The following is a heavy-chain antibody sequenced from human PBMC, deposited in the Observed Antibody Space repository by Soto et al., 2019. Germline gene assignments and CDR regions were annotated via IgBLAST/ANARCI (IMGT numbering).Heavy chain of an antibody. Sequence: QVQLVQSGAEVQKPGSSVNVSCKASGGTFSSYAISWVRQAPGQGLEWMGGIIPIFGPANYAQKFQGRVTITADESTSTAYMELSSLRSEDTAVYYCARSEKGYCSGGSCYEEAFDIGGQGTMVTVSS. J-gene: IGHJ3*02. D-gene: IGHD2-15*01. CDR2: IIPIFGPA. CDR3: ARSEKGYCSGGSCYEEAFDI. V-gene: IGHV1-69*01. CDR1: GGTFSSYA.